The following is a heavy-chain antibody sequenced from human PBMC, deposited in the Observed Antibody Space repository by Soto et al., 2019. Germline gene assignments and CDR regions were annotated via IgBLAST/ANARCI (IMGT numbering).Heavy chain of an antibody. D-gene: IGHD2-2*01. V-gene: IGHV4-59*08. Sequence: SETLSLTCTVSGGSISSYYWSWIRQPPGKGLEWIGYIYYSGSTNYNPSLKSRVTISVDTSKNQFSLKLSSVTAADTAVYYCARAKKYCSSTSCWGNYYYYMDVWGKGTTVTVSS. CDR2: IYYSGST. J-gene: IGHJ6*03. CDR1: GGSISSYY. CDR3: ARAKKYCSSTSCWGNYYYYMDV.